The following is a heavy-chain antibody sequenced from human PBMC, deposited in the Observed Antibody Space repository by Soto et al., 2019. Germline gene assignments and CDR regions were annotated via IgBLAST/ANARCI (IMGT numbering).Heavy chain of an antibody. CDR2: IYYSGST. CDR3: ARARSTAAGLFDY. D-gene: IGHD6-13*01. CDR1: GGSISSSSYY. Sequence: SETLSLTCTVSGGSISSSSYYWGWICQPPGKGLEWIGSIYYSGSTYYNPSLKSRVTISVDTSKNTLYLQMNSLRAEDTAVYYCARARSTAAGLFDYWGLGTLVTVSS. J-gene: IGHJ4*02. V-gene: IGHV4-39*02.